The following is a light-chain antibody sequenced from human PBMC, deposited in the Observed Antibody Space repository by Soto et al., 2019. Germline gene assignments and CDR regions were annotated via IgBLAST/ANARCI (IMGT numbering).Light chain of an antibody. CDR2: GAS. V-gene: IGKV1-39*01. CDR1: QGIRSA. Sequence: IKLTQSPSSVSASKGDRVTIPGRASQGIRSALGWYQQKPGKAPKLLIYGASSLQSGVPSRFSGSGSGTDFTLTISSLQPEDFGTYYCQQSFSTPRTFGQGTKVDIK. J-gene: IGKJ1*01. CDR3: QQSFSTPRT.